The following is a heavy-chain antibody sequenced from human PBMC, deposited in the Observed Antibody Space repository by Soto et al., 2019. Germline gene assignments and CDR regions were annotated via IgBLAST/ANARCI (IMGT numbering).Heavy chain of an antibody. Sequence: KQSQTLSLTCAISGDSVSSNSAAWNWIRQSPSRGLEWLGRTYYRSKWYNDYAVSVKSRITINPDTSKNQFSLQLNSVTPEDTAVYYCARSEFRSTSSGQLAISRHNWFDPWGQGTLVTVSS. CDR1: GDSVSSNSAA. D-gene: IGHD6-6*01. J-gene: IGHJ5*02. CDR3: ARSEFRSTSSGQLAISRHNWFDP. CDR2: TYYRSKWYN. V-gene: IGHV6-1*01.